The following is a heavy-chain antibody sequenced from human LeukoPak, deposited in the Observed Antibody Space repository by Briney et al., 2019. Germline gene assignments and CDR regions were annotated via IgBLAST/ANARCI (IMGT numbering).Heavy chain of an antibody. V-gene: IGHV4-39*01. CDR2: IYYSGST. J-gene: IGHJ5*02. CDR1: GGSFNRSGYY. Sequence: KPSETLSLTCTVSGGSFNRSGYYWGWIRQPPGKGLEWIGNIYYSGSTYYNPSLKSRVTISVDTSKNQFSLKLSSVTAADTAVYYCARLWGFDPWGQGTLVTVSS. D-gene: IGHD7-27*01. CDR3: ARLWGFDP.